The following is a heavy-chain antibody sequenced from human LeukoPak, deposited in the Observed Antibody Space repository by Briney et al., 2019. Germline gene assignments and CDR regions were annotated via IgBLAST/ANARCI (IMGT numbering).Heavy chain of an antibody. CDR3: ARSAPYTNDAFDI. CDR2: IKQDGSEK. D-gene: IGHD1-1*01. CDR1: GFTFSSYW. Sequence: PGGSLRLSCAASGFTFSSYWMSWVRQAPGKGLEWVANIKQDGSEKYYVDSVKGRFTISRDNAKNSLYLQMNSLRAEDTALYHCARSAPYTNDAFDIWGQGTMVTVSS. J-gene: IGHJ3*02. V-gene: IGHV3-7*03.